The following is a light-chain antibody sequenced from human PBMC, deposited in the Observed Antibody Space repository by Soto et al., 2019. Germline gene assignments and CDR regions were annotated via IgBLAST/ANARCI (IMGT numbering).Light chain of an antibody. CDR1: QSINNNY. Sequence: EILLTQSPGTLSLSPGERATLSCRASQSINNNYLAWYQQKRGQAPRLLIYGASSRATGIPGRFSGSGSGPDFTLTISSAEPEDFAVYYCQQYGGSPRTFGQGTKVDIK. CDR2: GAS. V-gene: IGKV3-20*01. J-gene: IGKJ1*01. CDR3: QQYGGSPRT.